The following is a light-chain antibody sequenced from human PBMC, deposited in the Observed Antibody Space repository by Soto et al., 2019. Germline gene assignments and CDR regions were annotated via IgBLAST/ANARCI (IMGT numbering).Light chain of an antibody. J-gene: IGKJ3*01. V-gene: IGKV3-20*01. Sequence: IVLTQSPGTLSLSPGERATLSCRASQSVVSYLAWYQQKPGQAPRLLIYSASSRATGVADWFSGSGSGTDFTITIRRLEPEDFAVYYCQQYGNSRVTFGPGTKVDIK. CDR1: QSVVSY. CDR3: QQYGNSRVT. CDR2: SAS.